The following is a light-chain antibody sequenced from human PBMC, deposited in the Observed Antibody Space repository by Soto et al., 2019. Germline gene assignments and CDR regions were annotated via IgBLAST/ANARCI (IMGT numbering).Light chain of an antibody. V-gene: IGKV3-20*01. Sequence: EIVLTQSPGTLSLSPGERATLSCRASQSVSSSSLAWYQQKPGQAPRLLIYGASSRATAIPDRFSGSGSGTDFTLTINRLEPEDFAVYYCQHFGSSLTFGGGTRWIS. CDR1: QSVSSSS. J-gene: IGKJ4*01. CDR3: QHFGSSLT. CDR2: GAS.